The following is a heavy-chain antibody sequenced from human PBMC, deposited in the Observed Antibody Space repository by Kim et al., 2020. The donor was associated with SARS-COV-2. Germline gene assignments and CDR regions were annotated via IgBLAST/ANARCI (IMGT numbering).Heavy chain of an antibody. D-gene: IGHD3-10*01. CDR3: ARDYYGSGSRGMDV. Sequence: GGSLRLSCAASGFTFSSYGMHWVRQAPGKGLEWVAVIWYDGSNKYYADSVKGRFTISRDNSKNTLYLQMNSLRAEDTAVYYCARDYYGSGSRGMDVWGQGTTLTVSS. V-gene: IGHV3-33*01. CDR1: GFTFSSYG. J-gene: IGHJ6*02. CDR2: IWYDGSNK.